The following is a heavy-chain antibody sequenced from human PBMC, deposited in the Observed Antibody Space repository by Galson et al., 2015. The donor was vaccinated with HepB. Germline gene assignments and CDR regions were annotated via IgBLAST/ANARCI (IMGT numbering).Heavy chain of an antibody. V-gene: IGHV3-23*01. CDR3: AKGGSSYYDFWSGYSYYMDV. D-gene: IGHD3-3*01. J-gene: IGHJ6*03. CDR2: ISGSGGST. CDR1: GFTFSSYA. Sequence: SLRLSCAASGFTFSSYAMSWVRQAPGKGLEWVSAISGSGGSTYYADSVKGRFTISRDNSKNTLYLQMNSLRAEDTAVYYCAKGGSSYYDFWSGYSYYMDVWGKGTTVTVSS.